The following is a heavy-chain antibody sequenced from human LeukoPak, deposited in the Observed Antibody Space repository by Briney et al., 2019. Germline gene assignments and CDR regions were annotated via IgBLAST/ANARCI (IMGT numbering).Heavy chain of an antibody. Sequence: SETLSLTCTVSGGSFSNYYWSWIRQSPGKGLEWIGYIFYSGSTNYNPSLKSRVTMSLDTSKNQFPLRLSSVTVADTAVYYCARDTFRTGNFDYWGQGTLVTVSS. J-gene: IGHJ4*02. CDR3: ARDTFRTGNFDY. D-gene: IGHD2/OR15-2a*01. CDR2: IFYSGST. CDR1: GGSFSNYY. V-gene: IGHV4-59*01.